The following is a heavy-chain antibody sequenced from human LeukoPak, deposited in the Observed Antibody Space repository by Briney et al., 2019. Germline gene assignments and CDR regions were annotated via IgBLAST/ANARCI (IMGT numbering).Heavy chain of an antibody. CDR2: IHTSGST. V-gene: IGHV4-4*07. CDR3: AREGSMTARPFVSIDY. D-gene: IGHD6-6*01. J-gene: IGHJ4*02. Sequence: PSETLSLTCTVSGGSISSYYWSWIRQPAGKGLEWIGGIHTSGSTDYNPSLESRVTMSVDTSKNQFSLKLSSVTAADTAVYYCAREGSMTARPFVSIDYWGQGTLVTVSS. CDR1: GGSISSYY.